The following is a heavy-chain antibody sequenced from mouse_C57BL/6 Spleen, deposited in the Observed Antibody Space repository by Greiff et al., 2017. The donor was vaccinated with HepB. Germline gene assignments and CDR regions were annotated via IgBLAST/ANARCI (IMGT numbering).Heavy chain of an antibody. CDR1: GFTFSDYG. CDR3: ARLGGYGNYVDY. CDR2: ISSGSSTI. J-gene: IGHJ2*01. D-gene: IGHD2-1*01. V-gene: IGHV5-17*01. Sequence: EVKLVESGGGLVKPGGSLKLSCAASGFTFSDYGMHWVRQAPEKGLEWVAYISSGSSTIYYADTVKGRFTISRDNAKNTLFLQMTSLRSEDTAMYYCARLGGYGNYVDYWGQGTTLTVSS.